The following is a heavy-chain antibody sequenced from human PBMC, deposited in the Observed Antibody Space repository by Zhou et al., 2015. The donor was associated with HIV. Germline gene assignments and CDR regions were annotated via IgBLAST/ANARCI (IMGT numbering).Heavy chain of an antibody. CDR1: GDTFRYYA. CDR2: INGDNGKT. D-gene: IGHD3-22*01. CDR3: ATDDIGGYHSFNY. J-gene: IGHJ4*02. V-gene: IGHV1-18*01. Sequence: QVQLVQSGAEVKKPGASVKVSCKASGDTFRYYASSWVRQSPGQGLEWMGWINGDNGKTRYAQKFQGRVTLTTDRSTKTAFMELTYLRSDDAATYFCATDDIGGYHSFNYWGQGTRVSVSS.